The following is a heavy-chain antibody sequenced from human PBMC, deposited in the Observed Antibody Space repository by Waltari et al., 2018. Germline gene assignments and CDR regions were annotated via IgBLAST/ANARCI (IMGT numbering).Heavy chain of an antibody. Sequence: QVQLVESGGGVVQPGRSLRLSCAASVFTFSTYTMHWVRQAPGKGLEWVALILYDGSNTYYADSVKGRVTIPRDNSKNTLYLQMNSLRPDDRAVYYCTRGSTTAARCMDSWGQGTLVTVSS. V-gene: IGHV3-30*01. J-gene: IGHJ4*02. CDR3: TRGSTTAARCMDS. CDR2: ILYDGSNT. D-gene: IGHD6-6*01. CDR1: VFTFSTYT.